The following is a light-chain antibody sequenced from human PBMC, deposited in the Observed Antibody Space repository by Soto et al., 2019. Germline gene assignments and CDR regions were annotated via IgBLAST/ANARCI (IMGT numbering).Light chain of an antibody. J-gene: IGLJ2*01. Sequence: QSALTQPRSVSGSPGQSVTISCTGTSSDVGGYNYVSWYQCHPDIVPKLIIFGVSKRPSGVPDRFSGSKSGNTASLTISGLQAEDEADYFCCSYAGTYTVFFGGGTKLTVL. V-gene: IGLV2-11*01. CDR3: CSYAGTYTVF. CDR2: GVS. CDR1: SSDVGGYNY.